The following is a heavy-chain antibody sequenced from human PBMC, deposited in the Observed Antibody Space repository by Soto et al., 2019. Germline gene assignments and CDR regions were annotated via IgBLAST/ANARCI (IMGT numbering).Heavy chain of an antibody. V-gene: IGHV4-59*01. D-gene: IGHD2-15*01. CDR2: IYYSGST. CDR3: AREWRRVVGWAHYYGS. J-gene: IGHJ4*02. Sequence: QVQLQESGPGLVKPSEALSLTCTVSGDSISSNYWSWIRQPPGKGLEWIGYIYYSGSTNYNPSLKSRVTISVDTSKSQFSLKLNSVTAADTAVYYCAREWRRVVGWAHYYGSWGQGTLVTVSS. CDR1: GDSISSNY.